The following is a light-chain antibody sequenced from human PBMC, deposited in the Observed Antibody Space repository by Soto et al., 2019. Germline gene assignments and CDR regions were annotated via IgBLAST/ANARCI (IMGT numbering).Light chain of an antibody. J-gene: IGKJ1*01. CDR3: QKYNSAPRT. Sequence: DIQMTQSPSSLAASVGDRVTITCRASQGIIDYLAWYQQKPGKAPKLLIYAASTLQSGVPSRFSGSGAGTDFTLTISSLQPEDVATSYCQKYNSAPRTFGQGTKVEIK. CDR2: AAS. CDR1: QGIIDY. V-gene: IGKV1-27*01.